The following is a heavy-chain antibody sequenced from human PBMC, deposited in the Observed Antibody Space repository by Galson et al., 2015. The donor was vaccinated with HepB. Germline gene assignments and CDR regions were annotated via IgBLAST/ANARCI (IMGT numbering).Heavy chain of an antibody. D-gene: IGHD4-11*01. Sequence: SLRLSCAASGFTFSSYAMSWVRQTPGKGLQWVSSISGSGAGSYFADSVEGRFIISRDNSKNTLYLQMNSLRVEDTALYHCAKGPGGNYDHYPPNWFDPWGQGTLVIVSS. J-gene: IGHJ5*02. CDR2: ISGSGAGS. CDR3: AKGPGGNYDHYPPNWFDP. CDR1: GFTFSSYA. V-gene: IGHV3-23*01.